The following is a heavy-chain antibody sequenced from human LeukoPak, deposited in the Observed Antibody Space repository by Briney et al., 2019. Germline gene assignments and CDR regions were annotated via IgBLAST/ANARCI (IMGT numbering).Heavy chain of an antibody. CDR1: GYSFTSYW. CDR2: IYPGDSDT. CDR3: ARSYSDRSQIDY. V-gene: IGHV5-51*01. Sequence: GESLQISCQGSGYSFTSYWIGWVRQMPGKGLEWMGIIYPGDSDTRYSPSFQGQVTISADKAISTAYLQWSSLKASDTAMYYCARSYSDRSQIDYWGQGTLVTVSS. D-gene: IGHD4-11*01. J-gene: IGHJ4*02.